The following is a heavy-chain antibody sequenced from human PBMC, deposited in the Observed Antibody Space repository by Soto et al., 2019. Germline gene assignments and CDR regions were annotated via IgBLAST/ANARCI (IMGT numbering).Heavy chain of an antibody. J-gene: IGHJ3*02. V-gene: IGHV3-23*01. D-gene: IGHD2-15*01. CDR2: ISGSASST. CDR3: AKRSGSMTQDAFDI. Sequence: EVQLLESGGVLVQPGGSLRLSCAASGFTFSSYAMNWVRQAPGKGLEWVSAISGSASSTYYAASVKGRFTISRDNSKSTLYLQMNSLRAEDAALYYCAKRSGSMTQDAFDIWGQGTMVTVSS. CDR1: GFTFSSYA.